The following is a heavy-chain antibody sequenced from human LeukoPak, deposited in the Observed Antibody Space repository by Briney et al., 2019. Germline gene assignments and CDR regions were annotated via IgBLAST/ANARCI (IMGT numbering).Heavy chain of an antibody. Sequence: GRSLRLSCAASGFTFDDYAMHWVRQAPGKGLEWVSGISWNSGSIGYADSVKGRFTISRDNAKNSLYLQMNSLRAEDTALYYCAKDKPPFVVVTAPDYWGQGTLVTVSS. CDR2: ISWNSGSI. V-gene: IGHV3-9*01. CDR1: GFTFDDYA. CDR3: AKDKPPFVVVTAPDY. J-gene: IGHJ4*02. D-gene: IGHD2-21*02.